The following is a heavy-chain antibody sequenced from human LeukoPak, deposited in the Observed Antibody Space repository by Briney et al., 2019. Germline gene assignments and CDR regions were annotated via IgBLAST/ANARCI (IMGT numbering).Heavy chain of an antibody. J-gene: IGHJ3*02. CDR2: IYYSGNT. CDR3: ARLGDGYNFSDRRNAFDI. CDR1: GGSISSSSYY. D-gene: IGHD5-24*01. Sequence: SETLSLTCTVSGGSISSSSYYWGWIRQPPGMGLEWIANIYYSGNTYYNPSLKSRVTISIDTSENQFSLKLNSVTAADTAVYYCARLGDGYNFSDRRNAFDIWGQGTMVTVSS. V-gene: IGHV4-39*07.